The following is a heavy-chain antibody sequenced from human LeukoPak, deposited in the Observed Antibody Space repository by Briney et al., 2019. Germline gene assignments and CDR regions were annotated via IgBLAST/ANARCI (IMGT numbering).Heavy chain of an antibody. Sequence: GGSLRLSCAASALTFSNYVMNWVRQAPGKGLEWVSIISNSGSSTYYADSVEGRFTISRDNSKNTLYLQMNRLRPEDTAVYYCAKGGSSGLSLSSWFDPWGQGTLVTVSS. V-gene: IGHV3-23*01. CDR1: ALTFSNYV. CDR2: ISNSGSST. D-gene: IGHD6-19*01. J-gene: IGHJ5*02. CDR3: AKGGSSGLSLSSWFDP.